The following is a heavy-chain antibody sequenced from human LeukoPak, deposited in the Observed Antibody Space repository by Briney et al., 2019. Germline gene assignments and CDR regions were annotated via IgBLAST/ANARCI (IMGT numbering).Heavy chain of an antibody. CDR3: ARNSPGKFDWLLYAAFDI. CDR1: GFTFSSYE. D-gene: IGHD3-9*01. J-gene: IGHJ3*02. CDR2: ISSSGSTI. Sequence: GGSLRLSCAASGFTFSSYEMNWVRQSPGKGLEWVSYISSSGSTIYYADSVKGRFTISRDNAKNSLYLQMNSLRAEHTAVYNCARNSPGKFDWLLYAAFDIWGQGTMVTVSS. V-gene: IGHV3-48*03.